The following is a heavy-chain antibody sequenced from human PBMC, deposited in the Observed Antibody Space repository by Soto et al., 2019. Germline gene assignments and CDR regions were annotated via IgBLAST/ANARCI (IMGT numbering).Heavy chain of an antibody. D-gene: IGHD6-13*01. CDR3: VRDGAASVPFDY. CDR1: GYTFTSYG. Sequence: QVQLVQSGAEVKKPGASVKVSCKASGYTFTSYGISWVRQAPGQGLEWMGWISAFNGNTNYAQKLQGKVTMSTGTSTITGYKKLRSLRSDDTAVYYCVRDGAASVPFDYWREGTLVTVSS. CDR2: ISAFNGNT. J-gene: IGHJ4*02. V-gene: IGHV1-18*01.